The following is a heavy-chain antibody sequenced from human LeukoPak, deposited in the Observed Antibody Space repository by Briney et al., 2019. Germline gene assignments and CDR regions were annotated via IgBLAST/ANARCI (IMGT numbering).Heavy chain of an antibody. CDR1: GFTFSSYS. V-gene: IGHV3-20*04. J-gene: IGHJ4*02. Sequence: GGSLRLSCAASGFTFSSYSMNWVRQAPGKGLEWVSGINWNGGSTGYADSVKGRFTISRDNAKNSLYLQMNSLRAEDTALYYCARGYSSGWYWRDWGQGTLVTVSS. CDR2: INWNGGST. CDR3: ARGYSSGWYWRD. D-gene: IGHD6-19*01.